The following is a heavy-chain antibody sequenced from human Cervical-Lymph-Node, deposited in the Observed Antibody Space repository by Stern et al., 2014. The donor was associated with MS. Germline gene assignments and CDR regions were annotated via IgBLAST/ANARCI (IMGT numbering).Heavy chain of an antibody. CDR1: GGSISSGDYY. V-gene: IGHV4-31*03. J-gene: IGHJ3*02. D-gene: IGHD1-26*01. CDR2: IYYSGST. Sequence: QLQLQESGPGLVKPSQTLSLTCTVSGGSISSGDYYWSWIRQHPGKGLEWIGDIYYSGSTYYNPSLKSRVTISVDTSKSQFSLKLSSVTAADTAVYYCARDGPQVGAGSFDIWGQGTMVTVSS. CDR3: ARDGPQVGAGSFDI.